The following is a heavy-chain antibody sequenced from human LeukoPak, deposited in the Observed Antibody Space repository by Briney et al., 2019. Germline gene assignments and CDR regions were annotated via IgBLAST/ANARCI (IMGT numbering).Heavy chain of an antibody. J-gene: IGHJ4*02. D-gene: IGHD3-22*01. V-gene: IGHV4-4*07. CDR3: ARGSMYYYDSSGYFNEGDFDY. CDR1: GGSISSYY. Sequence: SETLSLTCTVSGGSISSYYWSWIRQPAGKGLGWIGRIYTGGSTNYNPSLKSRVTMSVDTSKNQFSLKLSSVTAADTAVYYCARGSMYYYDSSGYFNEGDFDYWGQGTVVTVSS. CDR2: IYTGGST.